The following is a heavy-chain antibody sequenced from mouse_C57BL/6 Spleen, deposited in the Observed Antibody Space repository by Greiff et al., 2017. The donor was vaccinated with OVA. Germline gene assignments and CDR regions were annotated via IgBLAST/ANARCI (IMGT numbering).Heavy chain of an antibody. D-gene: IGHD1-1*01. CDR1: GYSFTDYN. J-gene: IGHJ4*01. Sequence: VQLKQSGPELVKPGASVKISCKASGYSFTDYNMNWVKQSNGKSLEWIGVINPNYGTTSYNQKFKGKATLTVDQSSSTAYMQLNSLTSEDSAVYYCASPGSSPYYAMDYWGQGTSVTVSS. CDR3: ASPGSSPYYAMDY. CDR2: INPNYGTT. V-gene: IGHV1-39*01.